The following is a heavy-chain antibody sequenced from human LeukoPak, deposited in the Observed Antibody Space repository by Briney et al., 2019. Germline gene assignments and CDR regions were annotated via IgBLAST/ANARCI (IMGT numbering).Heavy chain of an antibody. CDR1: GGSISSCY. V-gene: IGHV4-59*01. CDR2: IYYSGST. J-gene: IGHJ4*02. D-gene: IGHD3-22*01. Sequence: SETLSLTCTVSGGSISSCYWSWIRQPPGKGLEWIGYIYYSGSTNYNPSLKSRVTISVNTSKNQFSLKLSSVTAADTAVYYCAKVGDSSGYYQNYFDYWGQRTLVTVSS. CDR3: AKVGDSSGYYQNYFDY.